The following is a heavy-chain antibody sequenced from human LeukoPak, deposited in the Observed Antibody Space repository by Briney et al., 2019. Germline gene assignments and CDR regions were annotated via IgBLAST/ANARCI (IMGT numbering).Heavy chain of an antibody. D-gene: IGHD4/OR15-4a*01. J-gene: IGHJ4*02. V-gene: IGHV3-72*01. CDR1: GFTFSDHY. CDR2: ARNRGNGYTT. CDR3: ARIMRVDYGTYYFDY. Sequence: GGSLRLSCAASGFTFSDHYIDWVRQAPGKGLEWVGRARNRGNGYTTQYAASVKGRFTFSRDDSENTVYLQMNSLKTEDTAVYFCARIMRVDYGTYYFDYWGQGTLVTVSS.